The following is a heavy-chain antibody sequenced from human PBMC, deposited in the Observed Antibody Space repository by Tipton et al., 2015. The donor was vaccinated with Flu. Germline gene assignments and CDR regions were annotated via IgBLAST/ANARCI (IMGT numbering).Heavy chain of an antibody. D-gene: IGHD2/OR15-2a*01. Sequence: VQLVQSGGGLVQPGRSLRLSCATSGFTFSDYAIHWVRQAPGKGLEYVSVISTNGDNTYYADSVKGRFTISRDNSKNTLYLQMGSLRADDMAVYYCARGMNSGLVDVWGQGTTVTVSS. CDR1: GFTFSDYA. CDR3: ARGMNSGLVDV. V-gene: IGHV3-64*07. CDR2: ISTNGDNT. J-gene: IGHJ6*02.